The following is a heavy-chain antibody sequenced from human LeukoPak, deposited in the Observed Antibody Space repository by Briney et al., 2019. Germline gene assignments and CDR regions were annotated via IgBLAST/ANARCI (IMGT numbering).Heavy chain of an antibody. Sequence: PGGSLRLSCAASGFTFNNYEMHWVRQTAGKGLGWVSAVGIAGDTFYAGSVKGRFSISRDNAESSLFLQMNSLRAGDTAVYYCAREGRMGTADAFDVWGQGTMVTVSS. D-gene: IGHD1-14*01. CDR2: VGIAGDT. CDR3: AREGRMGTADAFDV. V-gene: IGHV3-13*01. CDR1: GFTFNNYE. J-gene: IGHJ3*01.